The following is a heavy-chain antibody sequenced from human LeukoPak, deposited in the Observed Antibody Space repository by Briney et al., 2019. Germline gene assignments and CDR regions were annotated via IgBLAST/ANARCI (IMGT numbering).Heavy chain of an antibody. V-gene: IGHV4-59*01. D-gene: IGHD6-19*01. CDR2: IYYSGSP. CDR3: ASSSSGWYKRAEYFQH. CDR1: GGSFSGYY. Sequence: PSETLSLTCAVYGGSFSGYYWSWIRQPPGKGLEWIGYIYYSGSPNYNPSLKSRVTISVDTSKNQFSLKLSSVTAADTAVYYCASSSSGWYKRAEYFQHWGQGTLVTVSS. J-gene: IGHJ1*01.